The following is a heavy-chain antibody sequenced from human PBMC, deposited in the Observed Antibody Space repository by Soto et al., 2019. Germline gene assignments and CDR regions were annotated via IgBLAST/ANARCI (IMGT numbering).Heavy chain of an antibody. CDR3: ASSRGYSYGEVY. CDR1: GGTFSSYA. D-gene: IGHD5-18*01. Sequence: SVKISCKASGGTFSSYAISWVRQAPGQGLEWMGGIIPIFGTANYAQKFQGRVTITADESTSTAYMELSSLRSEDTAVYYCASSRGYSYGEVYWGQGTLVTVSS. V-gene: IGHV1-69*13. CDR2: IIPIFGTA. J-gene: IGHJ4*02.